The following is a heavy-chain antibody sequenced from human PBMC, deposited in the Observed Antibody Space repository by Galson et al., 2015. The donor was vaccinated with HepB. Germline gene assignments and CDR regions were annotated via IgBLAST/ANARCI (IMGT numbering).Heavy chain of an antibody. CDR1: GFTFSDYY. CDR3: ARVTNVCSSSGVGTSCYPGWFDP. D-gene: IGHD2-2*01. Sequence: SLRLSCAASGFTFSDYYMSWIRQAPGKGLEWVSYISSSSSYTNYADSVKGRFTISRDNAKNSLYLQMNSLRAEDTAVYYCARVTNVCSSSGVGTSCYPGWFDPWGQGTLVTVSS. V-gene: IGHV3-11*06. J-gene: IGHJ5*02. CDR2: ISSSSSYT.